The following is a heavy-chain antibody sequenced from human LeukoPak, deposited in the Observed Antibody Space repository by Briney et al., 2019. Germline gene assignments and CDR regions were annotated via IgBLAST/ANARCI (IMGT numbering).Heavy chain of an antibody. CDR3: AKDLTMIVVVIGYFDY. CDR1: GFTFSSYA. V-gene: IGHV3-23*01. J-gene: IGHJ4*02. D-gene: IGHD3-22*01. CDR2: ISGSGGST. Sequence: GGSLRLSCAASGFTFSSYAMSLVRQAPGKGLEWVSAISGSGGSTYYADSVKGRFAISRDNSKNTLYLQMNSLRAEDTAVYYCAKDLTMIVVVIGYFDYWGQGTLVTVSS.